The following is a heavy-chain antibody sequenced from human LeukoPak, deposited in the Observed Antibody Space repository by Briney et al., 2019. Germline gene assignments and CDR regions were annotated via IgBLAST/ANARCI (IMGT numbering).Heavy chain of an antibody. D-gene: IGHD3-22*01. CDR2: INAGNGYT. V-gene: IGHV1-3*01. Sequence: ASVKVSCKASGYPFSAHFLNWVRQAPGQRLEWMGWINAGNGYTRYSQKFQGRVTMTRDTSASTVYMQLRSLRSEDTAVYYCARGANYYDSSGSSNWLDPWGRGTLVTVSS. J-gene: IGHJ5*02. CDR3: ARGANYYDSSGSSNWLDP. CDR1: GYPFSAHF.